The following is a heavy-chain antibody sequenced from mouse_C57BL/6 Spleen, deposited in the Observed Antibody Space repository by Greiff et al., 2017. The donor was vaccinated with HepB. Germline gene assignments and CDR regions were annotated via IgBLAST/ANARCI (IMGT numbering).Heavy chain of an antibody. CDR3: ARQIFYYYGSSYYFDY. D-gene: IGHD1-1*01. CDR1: GFTFSDYG. Sequence: EVKLVESGGGLVKPGGSLKLSCAASGFTFSDYGMHWVRQAPEKGLEWVAYISSGSSTIYYADTVKGRFTISRDNAKNTLFLQMTSLRSEDTAMYYCARQIFYYYGSSYYFDYWGQGTTLTVSS. V-gene: IGHV5-17*01. J-gene: IGHJ2*01. CDR2: ISSGSSTI.